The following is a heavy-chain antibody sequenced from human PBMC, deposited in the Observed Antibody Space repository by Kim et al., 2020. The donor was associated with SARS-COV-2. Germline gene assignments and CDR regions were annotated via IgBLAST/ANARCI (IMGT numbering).Heavy chain of an antibody. D-gene: IGHD6-19*01. Sequence: GGSLRLSCAASGFTFRSYAMSWIRQAPGRGLEWVSAISDSGGGRYYADSVKGRFTISRDNSKNTLYLQMNSLRAEDTALYYCAKVTWDWLDDYWGQGTLVTVSS. CDR3: AKVTWDWLDDY. CDR1: GFTFRSYA. CDR2: ISDSGGGR. J-gene: IGHJ4*02. V-gene: IGHV3-23*01.